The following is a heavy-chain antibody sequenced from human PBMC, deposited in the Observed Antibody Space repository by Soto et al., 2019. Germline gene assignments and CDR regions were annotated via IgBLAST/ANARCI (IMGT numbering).Heavy chain of an antibody. CDR3: AAMGTPATGLYYFDY. V-gene: IGHV4-30-4*01. CDR1: GGSISSGNYY. D-gene: IGHD2-15*01. J-gene: IGHJ4*02. CDR2: ISYSGST. Sequence: QVQLQESGPGLVKPSQTLSLTCTVSGGSISSGNYYWSWIRQPPGKGLEWIGFISYSGSTYYNVSLKSRATISVDTSKNQFSLNQSFVTAADTAVYYCAAMGTPATGLYYFDYWGQGTLVTVSS.